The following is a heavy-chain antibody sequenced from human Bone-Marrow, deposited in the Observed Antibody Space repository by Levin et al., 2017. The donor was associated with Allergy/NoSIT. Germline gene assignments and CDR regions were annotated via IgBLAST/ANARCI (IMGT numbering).Heavy chain of an antibody. J-gene: IGHJ6*02. Sequence: PGGSLRLSCVASGFSFSTYRMNWVRQAPGKGLEWVSSISSSSDYIYYADSVKGRFTISRDNARNSLFLQLNSLRAEEPAGYYCARGAPQTEYVDYDPEVTYYDYGMDVWGQGTTVTISS. CDR3: ARGAPQTEYVDYDPEVTYYDYGMDV. CDR2: ISSSSDYI. D-gene: IGHD4-17*01. CDR1: GFSFSTYR. V-gene: IGHV3-21*06.